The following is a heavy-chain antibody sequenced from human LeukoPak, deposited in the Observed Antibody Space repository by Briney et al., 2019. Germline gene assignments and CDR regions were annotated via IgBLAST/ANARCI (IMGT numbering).Heavy chain of an antibody. Sequence: LPGGSLRLSCAAYGFTFSSYAMSWGRQAPGKGLGWVPAISGSGGSTYYADSVKGRFTISRDNPKNTLYLQMNSLRAEDTAVYYCAKDIVLGDCSGGSCQSDFDYWGQGTLVTVSS. CDR2: ISGSGGST. J-gene: IGHJ4*02. V-gene: IGHV3-23*01. CDR3: AKDIVLGDCSGGSCQSDFDY. CDR1: GFTFSSYA. D-gene: IGHD2-15*01.